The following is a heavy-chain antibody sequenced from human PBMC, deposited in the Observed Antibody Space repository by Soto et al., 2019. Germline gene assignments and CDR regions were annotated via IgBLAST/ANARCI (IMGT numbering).Heavy chain of an antibody. CDR3: AKDHYYGSGSYYNVLYFDY. J-gene: IGHJ4*02. V-gene: IGHV3-23*01. CDR2: ISGSGGST. CDR1: GFSFSSYA. D-gene: IGHD3-10*01. Sequence: GGSLRLSSAASGFSFSSYAMSWVRQAPGKGLEWVSAISGSGGSTYYADSVKGRFTISRDNSKNTLYLQMNSLRAEDTAVYYCAKDHYYGSGSYYNVLYFDYWGQGTLVTVSS.